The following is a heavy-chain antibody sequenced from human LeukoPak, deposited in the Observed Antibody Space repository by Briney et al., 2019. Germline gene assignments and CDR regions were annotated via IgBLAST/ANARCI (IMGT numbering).Heavy chain of an antibody. CDR2: MNPNSGNT. J-gene: IGHJ6*02. Sequence: GASVKVSCKASGYTFTSYDINWVRQATGQGLEWMGWMNPNSGNTGYAQKFQGRVTMTRNTSISTAYMELSSLRSEDTAVYYCAREYYYDSSGYGYNYYYGMDVWGQGTTVTVSS. CDR3: AREYYYDSSGYGYNYYYGMDV. V-gene: IGHV1-8*01. CDR1: GYTFTSYD. D-gene: IGHD3-22*01.